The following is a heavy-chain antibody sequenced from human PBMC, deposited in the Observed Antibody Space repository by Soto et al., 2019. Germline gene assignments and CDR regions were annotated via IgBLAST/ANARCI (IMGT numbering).Heavy chain of an antibody. D-gene: IGHD2-21*01. CDR1: GFSFTSYI. V-gene: IGHV3-30*01. Sequence: QVQLVECGGCVVQPRRSLRLSYAASGFSFTSYIVHWVSQAPGNGVEWVASVSYDGSKKHCADSVKGGFSISRDNSKNTGYLHMNSLSTEDTAVYYCATEKGVLFDCNLDSWGQGTLVTVSS. CDR2: VSYDGSKK. CDR3: ATEKGVLFDCNLDS. J-gene: IGHJ4*02.